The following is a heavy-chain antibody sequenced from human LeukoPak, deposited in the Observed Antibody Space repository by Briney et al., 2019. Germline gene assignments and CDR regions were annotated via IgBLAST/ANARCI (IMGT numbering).Heavy chain of an antibody. CDR1: GYTFTSYG. CDR2: ISAYNGNT. J-gene: IGHJ4*02. V-gene: IGHV1-18*01. Sequence: GASVKVSCKASGYTFTSYGISWVRQAPGQGLEWMGWISAYNGNTNYAQKLQGRVTMTTDTSTSTAYMELRSLRSDDTAVYYCARVDYDFWSGSSGYWGQGTLVTVSS. CDR3: ARVDYDFWSGSSGY. D-gene: IGHD3-3*01.